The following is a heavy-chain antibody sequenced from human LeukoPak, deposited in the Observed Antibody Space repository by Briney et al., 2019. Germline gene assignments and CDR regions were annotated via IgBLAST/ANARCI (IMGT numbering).Heavy chain of an antibody. CDR3: ARSERIIMILGGAFDI. CDR1: GDSISSYY. Sequence: PSETLSLTCTVSGDSISSYYWRWIRQPPGKGLEWIGYIYYSGSTNYSPSLKSRVTISVDTSKKQFSLKLSSVTAADTAVYYCARSERIIMILGGAFDIWGQGAVVTVSS. V-gene: IGHV4-59*08. CDR2: IYYSGST. D-gene: IGHD3-22*01. J-gene: IGHJ3*02.